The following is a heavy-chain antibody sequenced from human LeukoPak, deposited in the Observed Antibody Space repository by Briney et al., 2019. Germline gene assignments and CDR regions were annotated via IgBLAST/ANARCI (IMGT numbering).Heavy chain of an antibody. CDR3: ATSYDSSGCE. CDR2: IKEDGSAK. CDR1: GFTFSRYW. Sequence: GGSLRLSCAASGFTFSRYWMSWVRQAPGKGLEWVANIKEDGSAKYYVDSVKGRFTISRDNAKNSVYLQMNSLRAEDTAVYYCATSYDSSGCEWGQGTLVTVSS. V-gene: IGHV3-7*01. D-gene: IGHD3-22*01. J-gene: IGHJ4*02.